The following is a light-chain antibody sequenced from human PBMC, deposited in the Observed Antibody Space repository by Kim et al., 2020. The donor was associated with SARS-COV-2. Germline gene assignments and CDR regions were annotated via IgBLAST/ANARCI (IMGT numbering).Light chain of an antibody. V-gene: IGLV6-57*02. J-gene: IGLJ3*02. CDR1: SGSIASNY. CDR2: GHN. CDR3: QSYDSTTRWV. Sequence: KKITNNGTGRSGSIASNYVQWYQQRPGSAPTTVIYGHNQRPSGGPDRFSGSIDSSYNAASLTISGLTTEDEADYYGQSYDSTTRWVFGGGTQLTVL.